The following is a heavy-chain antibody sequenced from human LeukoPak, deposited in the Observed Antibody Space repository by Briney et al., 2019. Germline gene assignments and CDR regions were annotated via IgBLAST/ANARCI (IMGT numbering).Heavy chain of an antibody. CDR2: IYYSGST. J-gene: IGHJ6*02. D-gene: IGHD1-1*01. CDR1: GGSISSYY. CDR3: ARHGTSSYYYYAMDV. V-gene: IGHV4-59*08. Sequence: SETLSLTCTVSGGSISSYYWSWIRQSPRKGLEWIGYIYYSGSTSYNLSLKSRVTISVDTSKNQFSLRLSSVTAADTAVYYCARHGTSSYYYYAMDVWGQGTTVTVSS.